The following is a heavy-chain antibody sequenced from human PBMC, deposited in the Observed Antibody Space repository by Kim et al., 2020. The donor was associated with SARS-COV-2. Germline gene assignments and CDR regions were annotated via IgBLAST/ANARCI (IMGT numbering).Heavy chain of an antibody. Sequence: SQTLSLTCAISGDSVTSNTAAWNWIRQSPSRGLEWLGRTYYKSKWYIDYAVSVKSRITINPDTSKNQFSLQLNSVTPEDTAVYYCTRVRRWGSAAAKDYYCYGMDVWGQGTTVTVSS. D-gene: IGHD2-2*01. CDR2: TYYKSKWYI. CDR3: TRVRRWGSAAAKDYYCYGMDV. J-gene: IGHJ6*02. V-gene: IGHV6-1*01. CDR1: GDSVTSNTAA.